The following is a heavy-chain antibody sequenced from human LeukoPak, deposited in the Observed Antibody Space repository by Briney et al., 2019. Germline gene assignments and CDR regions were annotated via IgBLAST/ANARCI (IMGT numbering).Heavy chain of an antibody. CDR1: GFTFSSYW. D-gene: IGHD5-12*01. V-gene: IGHV3-23*01. CDR3: AKSHSVGYRGYFDY. Sequence: GGSLRLSCAASGFTFSSYWMSWVRQAPGKGLEWVSTISDSGASTYYADSVKGRFTISRDNSKNTLYLQMNSLRAEDTAVYYCAKSHSVGYRGYFDYWGQGTLVTVSS. CDR2: ISDSGAST. J-gene: IGHJ4*02.